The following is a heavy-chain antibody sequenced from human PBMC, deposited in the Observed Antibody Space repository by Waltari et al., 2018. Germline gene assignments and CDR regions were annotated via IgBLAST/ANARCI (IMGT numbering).Heavy chain of an antibody. J-gene: IGHJ5*02. V-gene: IGHV4-38-2*01. D-gene: IGHD6-13*01. Sequence: QVQLQESGPGLVKPSETLSLTCAVSGYSISSGYYWGWIRQPPGKGLEWSGSIYHSGSTYHNPSLKSRVTISVDTSKNQFSLKLSSVTAADTAVYYCARQGVAAAGNWFDPWGQGTLVTVSS. CDR1: GYSISSGYY. CDR2: IYHSGST. CDR3: ARQGVAAAGNWFDP.